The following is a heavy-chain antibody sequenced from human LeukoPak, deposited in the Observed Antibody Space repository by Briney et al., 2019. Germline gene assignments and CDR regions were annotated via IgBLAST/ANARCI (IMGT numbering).Heavy chain of an antibody. CDR1: GFIFSSNA. J-gene: IGHJ4*01. D-gene: IGHD6-19*01. V-gene: IGHV3-23*01. Sequence: GGSLRLSCAASGFIFSSNAMNWVRQPPGKGLEWVSVISGSGTSTDYADSVKGRFTISRDTSKNTLCLQMNSLRAEDTAVYYCAKGSYSSGWSWGQRTLVTVSS. CDR3: AKGSYSSGWS. CDR2: ISGSGTST.